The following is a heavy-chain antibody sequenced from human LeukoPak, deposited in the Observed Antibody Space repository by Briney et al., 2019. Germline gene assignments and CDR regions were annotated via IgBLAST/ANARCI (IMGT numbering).Heavy chain of an antibody. J-gene: IGHJ5*02. CDR1: GVTFSFYS. D-gene: IGHD6-19*01. V-gene: IGHV3-48*01. Sequence: GGSLRLSCAASGVTFSFYSMSWVRQAPGKGLEWVSYITGSSTTIYYADSVRGRFTISRDNAKNSLYLQMNSLGAEDTAVYYCARVAVVGTNWFDPWGQGTLVTVSS. CDR3: ARVAVVGTNWFDP. CDR2: ITGSSTTI.